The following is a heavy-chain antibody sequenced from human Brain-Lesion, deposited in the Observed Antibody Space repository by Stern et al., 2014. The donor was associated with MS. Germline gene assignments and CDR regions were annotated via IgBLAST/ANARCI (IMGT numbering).Heavy chain of an antibody. CDR3: AKDGPALVTNWFDP. CDR1: GGTFGTYP. Sequence: QVQLVESGPEVKKPGSSVQVSCKASGGTFGTYPITWLRQAPGQGLEWMGQIIPIFGSPNYAQKFQGRVTITADRSTTTVYMKLSSLKSDDAAVYYCAKDGPALVTNWFDPWGRGTLVTVSS. CDR2: IIPIFGSP. J-gene: IGHJ5*02. V-gene: IGHV1-69*06. D-gene: IGHD5-18*01.